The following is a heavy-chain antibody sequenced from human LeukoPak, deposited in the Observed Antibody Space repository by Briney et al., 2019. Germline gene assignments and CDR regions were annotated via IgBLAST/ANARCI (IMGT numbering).Heavy chain of an antibody. V-gene: IGHV1-46*01. CDR2: INPSGGSA. CDR1: GYTFTSYY. D-gene: IGHD1-26*01. Sequence: ASVKVSCKASGYTFTSYYMHWVRQAPGQGLEWMGIINPSGGSASYAQKFQGRVTMTRDTSTSTVYMELSSLRSEDTAVYYCARDPVRATLYYYYGMDVWGQGTTVTVSS. CDR3: ARDPVRATLYYYYGMDV. J-gene: IGHJ6*02.